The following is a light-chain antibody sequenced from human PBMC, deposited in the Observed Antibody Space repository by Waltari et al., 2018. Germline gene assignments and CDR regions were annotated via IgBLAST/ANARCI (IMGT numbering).Light chain of an antibody. V-gene: IGKV3-11*01. CDR2: DAS. Sequence: EIVFTQSPASLSLSPGDRATLSCRASQSVGSYLAWYQQKPGQAPRLLIYDASNRATGIPARFSGSGSGTDFTLTISSLEPEDFAVYYCQLRSNWPPLFTFGPGTKVDIK. CDR3: QLRSNWPPLFT. J-gene: IGKJ3*01. CDR1: QSVGSY.